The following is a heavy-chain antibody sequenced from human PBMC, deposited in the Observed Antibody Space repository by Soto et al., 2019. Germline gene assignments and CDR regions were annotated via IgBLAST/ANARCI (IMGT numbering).Heavy chain of an antibody. V-gene: IGHV1-69*02. CDR1: GGTFSTYT. D-gene: IGHD1-26*01. CDR2: IIPIIGII. J-gene: IGHJ4*02. CDR3: ARGHEWELQRWFDY. Sequence: ASVKVSCKASGGTFSTYTVTWVRQAPGQGLEWMGRIIPIIGIINYAQKFQGRVTISADKFTGTAYMELTGLRSDDTAVYYCARGHEWELQRWFDYWGQGTLVTVSS.